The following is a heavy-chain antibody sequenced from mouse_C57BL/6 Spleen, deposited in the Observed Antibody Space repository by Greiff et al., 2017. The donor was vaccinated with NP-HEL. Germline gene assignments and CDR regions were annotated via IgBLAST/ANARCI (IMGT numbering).Heavy chain of an antibody. CDR2: IDPENGDT. D-gene: IGHD1-1*01. CDR3: TTPFYGSSYGGVYFDY. CDR1: GFNIKDDY. Sequence: EVQLQQSGAELVRPGASVKLSCTASGFNIKDDYMHWVKQRPEQGLEWIGWIDPENGDTEYASKFQGKATITADTSSNTAYLQLSSLTSEDTAVYYCTTPFYGSSYGGVYFDYWGQGTTLTVSS. J-gene: IGHJ2*01. V-gene: IGHV14-4*01.